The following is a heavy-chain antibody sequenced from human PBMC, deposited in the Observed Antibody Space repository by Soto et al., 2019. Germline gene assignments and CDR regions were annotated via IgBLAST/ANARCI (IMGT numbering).Heavy chain of an antibody. CDR3: AKDAKRGYDILTGYYHYYFDY. D-gene: IGHD3-9*01. CDR2: ISYDGSNK. V-gene: IGHV3-30*18. Sequence: GGSLRLSCAASGFTFSSYGMHWVRQAPGKGLEWVAVISYDGSNKYYADSVKGRFTISRDNSKNTLYLQMNSLRAEDTAVYYCAKDAKRGYDILTGYYHYYFDYWGQGTLVTVSS. CDR1: GFTFSSYG. J-gene: IGHJ4*02.